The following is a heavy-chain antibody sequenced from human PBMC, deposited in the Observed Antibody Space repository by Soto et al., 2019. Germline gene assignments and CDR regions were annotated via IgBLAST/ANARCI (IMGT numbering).Heavy chain of an antibody. Sequence: SETLSLTCAVYGGSFSGYYWSWIRQPPGKGLEWIGEINHSGSTNYNPSLKSRVTISVDTSKNQFSLKLSSVTAADTAVYYCARGLRPRYNWNDYWGQGTLVTVSS. CDR1: GGSFSGYY. J-gene: IGHJ4*02. CDR3: ARGLRPRYNWNDY. V-gene: IGHV4-34*01. CDR2: INHSGST. D-gene: IGHD1-20*01.